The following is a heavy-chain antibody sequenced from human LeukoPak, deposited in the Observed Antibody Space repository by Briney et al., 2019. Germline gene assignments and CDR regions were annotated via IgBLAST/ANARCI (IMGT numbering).Heavy chain of an antibody. D-gene: IGHD6-13*01. CDR2: ISSSGSTI. J-gene: IGHJ4*02. CDR3: ARDSSSWYVDY. Sequence: GGSLRLSCAASGFTFSSHEMNWDRQAPGKGLEWVSYISSSGSTIYYADSVKGRFTVSRDNAKNSLYLQMNSLRAEDTAVYYCARDSSSWYVDYWGQGTLVTVSS. CDR1: GFTFSSHE. V-gene: IGHV3-48*03.